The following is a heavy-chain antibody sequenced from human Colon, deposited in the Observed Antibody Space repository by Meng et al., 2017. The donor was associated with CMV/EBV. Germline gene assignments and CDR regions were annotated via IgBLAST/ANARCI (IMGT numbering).Heavy chain of an antibody. J-gene: IGHJ5*02. CDR1: GFTFSSYA. CDR2: ISYDGTTK. V-gene: IGHV3-30*04. Sequence: QVQLVESGGGVVQPGPSLGLSCAASGFTFSSYAIPWVRQAPGKGLEWVAVISYDGTTKYYADSVKGRFTISRDNSKNTVYLQMNSLRGEDTAVYYCARDEAPWGQGTLVTVSS. CDR3: ARDEAP.